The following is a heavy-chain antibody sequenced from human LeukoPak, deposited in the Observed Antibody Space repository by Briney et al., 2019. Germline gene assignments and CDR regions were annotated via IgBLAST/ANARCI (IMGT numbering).Heavy chain of an antibody. CDR1: GFTFSSYE. J-gene: IGHJ3*02. CDR2: IRSSGSPI. Sequence: QPGGSLRLSCAVSGFTFSSYEMNWVRQAPGKGLEGVSDIRSSGSPIHYPDSVKGRFTISRDNAKNSLYLQMNSLRAEDTAVYYCARDKQVDYYGSGSYYKGTFDTWGQGTMVTVSS. D-gene: IGHD3-10*01. V-gene: IGHV3-48*03. CDR3: ARDKQVDYYGSGSYYKGTFDT.